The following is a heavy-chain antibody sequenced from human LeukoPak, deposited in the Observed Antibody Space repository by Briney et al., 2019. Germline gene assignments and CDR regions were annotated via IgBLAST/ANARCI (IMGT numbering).Heavy chain of an antibody. CDR1: GFTFSNYA. Sequence: PGGSLRLSCAASGFTFSNYAMTWVRQAPGKGLEWVSVISGGGGSTYYADSVKGRLTISRDNSKNTLYLQMNSLRAEDTAVYYCAKAPKDLSRSYRVVEYWGQGTLVTVSS. J-gene: IGHJ4*02. CDR2: ISGGGGST. D-gene: IGHD1-26*01. V-gene: IGHV3-23*01. CDR3: AKAPKDLSRSYRVVEY.